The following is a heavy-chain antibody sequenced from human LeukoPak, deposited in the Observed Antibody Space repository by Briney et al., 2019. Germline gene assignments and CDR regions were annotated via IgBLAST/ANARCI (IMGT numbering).Heavy chain of an antibody. V-gene: IGHV3-53*01. CDR3: ATLHS. CDR1: GFSVTNYY. J-gene: IGHJ4*02. CDR2: IYTGGTT. Sequence: GGSLRLSCAASGFSVTNYYMNWVRQAPGEGLEWVAVIYTGGTTNYADSVKGRFTISRDNSKNTLYLQMNSLRAEDTAVYYCATLHSWGQGTLVTVSS.